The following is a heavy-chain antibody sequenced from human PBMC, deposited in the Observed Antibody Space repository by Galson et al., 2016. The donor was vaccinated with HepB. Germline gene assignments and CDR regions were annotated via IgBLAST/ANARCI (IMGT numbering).Heavy chain of an antibody. J-gene: IGHJ6*02. V-gene: IGHV3-21*01. Sequence: SLRLSCAASGFTFSDFSMTWVRQAPGKGLEWVSSMTSTSGNIYYADSVKGRFTISGDNAKNSLYLHMNSLRAEDTAIYYCARDYSHIVLVPAAYGLDVWGQGTTVTVSS. CDR3: ARDYSHIVLVPAAYGLDV. D-gene: IGHD2-2*01. CDR2: MTSTSGNI. CDR1: GFTFSDFS.